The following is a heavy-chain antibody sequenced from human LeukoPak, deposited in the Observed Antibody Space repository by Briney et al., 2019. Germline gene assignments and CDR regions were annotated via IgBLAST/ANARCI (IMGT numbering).Heavy chain of an antibody. D-gene: IGHD6-13*01. CDR1: GDSVSSYSVA. J-gene: IGHJ4*02. CDR3: ARASSSWVYFDS. Sequence: QALPLTCAISGDSVSSYSVAWNCIRQSPSRGLEWLGRTYYRSKWYNDYAVSVESRININPDTSKNQFSLHLNSVTPEDTAVYYCARASSSWVYFDSWGQGTLATVPS. CDR2: TYYRSKWYN. V-gene: IGHV6-1*01.